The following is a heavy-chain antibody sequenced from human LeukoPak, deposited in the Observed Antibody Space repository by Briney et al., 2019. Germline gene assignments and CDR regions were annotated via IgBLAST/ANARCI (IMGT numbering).Heavy chain of an antibody. CDR1: GGSISSYY. V-gene: IGHV4-4*07. J-gene: IGHJ3*02. Sequence: SETLSLTCTVSGGSISSYYWSWIRQPAGKGLEWIGRIYTSGSTNYNPSLKSRVTMSVDTSKNQFSLKLSSVTAADTAVYYCARDPDDIAVAGTPDAFDIWGQGTMVTVSS. CDR3: ARDPDDIAVAGTPDAFDI. CDR2: IYTSGST. D-gene: IGHD6-19*01.